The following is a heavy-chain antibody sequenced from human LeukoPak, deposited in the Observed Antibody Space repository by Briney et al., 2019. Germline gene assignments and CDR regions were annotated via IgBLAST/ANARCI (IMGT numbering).Heavy chain of an antibody. Sequence: ASVKVSCKASGYTFTGYYMHWVRQAPGQGLEWMGWINPNSGGTNYEQKFQGRVTMTRDTSISTAYMELSRLRSDDTAVYYCAREGVAGTGSYYFDYWGQGTLVTVSS. V-gene: IGHV1-2*02. J-gene: IGHJ4*02. D-gene: IGHD6-19*01. CDR3: AREGVAGTGSYYFDY. CDR1: GYTFTGYY. CDR2: INPNSGGT.